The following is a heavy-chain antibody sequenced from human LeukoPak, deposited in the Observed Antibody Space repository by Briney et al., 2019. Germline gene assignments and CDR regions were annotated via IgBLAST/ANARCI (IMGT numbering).Heavy chain of an antibody. CDR1: GGSFSGYY. CDR3: ASLATVWSGAFDI. Sequence: PSETLSLTCAVYGGSFSGYYWSWIRQPPGKGLEWIGEINHSGSTNYNPSLKSRVTISVDTSKNQFSLKLSSVTAADTAVYYCASLATVWSGAFDIWGQGTMVTVSS. CDR2: INHSGST. J-gene: IGHJ3*02. V-gene: IGHV4-34*01. D-gene: IGHD5-24*01.